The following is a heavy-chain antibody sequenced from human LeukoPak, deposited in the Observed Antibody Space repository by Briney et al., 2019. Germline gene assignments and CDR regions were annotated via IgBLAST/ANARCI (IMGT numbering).Heavy chain of an antibody. D-gene: IGHD6-6*01. J-gene: IGHJ4*02. V-gene: IGHV1-3*01. Sequence: ASVKVSCKASGYTFTSYAMHWVRQAPGQRLEWMGWINAGNGNTKYSQKFQGRVTITRDTSASTANMELSSLRSEDTAVYYCALPWGHLSSYYFDYWGQGTLVTVSS. CDR3: ALPWGHLSSYYFDY. CDR2: INAGNGNT. CDR1: GYTFTSYA.